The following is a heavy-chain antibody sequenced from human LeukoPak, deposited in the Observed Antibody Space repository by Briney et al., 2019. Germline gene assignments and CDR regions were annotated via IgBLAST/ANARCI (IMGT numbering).Heavy chain of an antibody. D-gene: IGHD5/OR15-5a*01. J-gene: IGHJ4*02. CDR1: GFTFDDYA. CDR2: ISWNSGSI. CDR3: AKGGFDMVYYFDY. Sequence: GRSLRLSCAASGFTFDDYAMHWVRHAPGKGLEWVSGISWNSGSIGYADSVKGRFTISRDNAKNSLYLQMNSLRAEDMALYYCAKGGFDMVYYFDYWGQGTLVTVSS. V-gene: IGHV3-9*03.